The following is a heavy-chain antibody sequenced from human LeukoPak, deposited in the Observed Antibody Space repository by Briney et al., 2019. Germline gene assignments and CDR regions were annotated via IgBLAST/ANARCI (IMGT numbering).Heavy chain of an antibody. V-gene: IGHV4-59*03. CDR3: AGLPILGPSAY. CDR1: GGSISPYS. J-gene: IGHJ4*02. Sequence: SETLSLTCTVSGGSISPYSWSWIRQPPGQGLEWIGCISSTGSTNYNSSLRSRVTMSADISRNQFSLKLTSVTTADTAVYYCAGLPILGPSAYWGQGALVTVSS. CDR2: ISSTGST. D-gene: IGHD1-26*01.